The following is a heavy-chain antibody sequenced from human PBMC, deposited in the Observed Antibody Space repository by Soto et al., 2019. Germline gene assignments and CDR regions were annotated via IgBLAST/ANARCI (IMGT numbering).Heavy chain of an antibody. Sequence: PGGSLRLSCAASGFTFSSYGMHWVRQAPGKGLEWVAVIWYDGSNKYYADSVKGRFTISRDNSKNTLYLQMNSLRAEDTAVYYCAITLHYGEDAFDIWGQGTMVTVSS. CDR2: IWYDGSNK. CDR1: GFTFSSYG. V-gene: IGHV3-33*01. CDR3: AITLHYGEDAFDI. J-gene: IGHJ3*02. D-gene: IGHD4-17*01.